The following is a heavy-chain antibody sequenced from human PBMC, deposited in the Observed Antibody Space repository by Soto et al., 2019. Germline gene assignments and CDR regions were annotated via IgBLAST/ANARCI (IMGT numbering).Heavy chain of an antibody. D-gene: IGHD6-13*01. V-gene: IGHV3-30*18. CDR2: ISYDGSNK. Sequence: ESGGGVVQPGRSLRLSCAASGFTFSSYGMHWVRQAPGKGLEWVAVISYDGSNKYYADSVKGRFTISRDNSKNTLYLQMNSLRAEDTAVYYCAKDSAGIAAAGTTFDYWGQGTLVTVSS. J-gene: IGHJ4*02. CDR1: GFTFSSYG. CDR3: AKDSAGIAAAGTTFDY.